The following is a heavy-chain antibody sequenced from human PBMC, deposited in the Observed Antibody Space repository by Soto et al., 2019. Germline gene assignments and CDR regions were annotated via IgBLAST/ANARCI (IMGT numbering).Heavy chain of an antibody. V-gene: IGHV1-18*01. Sequence: ASVKVSCKASGYTFTSYGISWVRQAPGQGLEWMGWISAYNGNTNYAQKLQGRVTMTTDTSTSTAYMELRSLRSDDTAVYYCARVRPPIFGVVTKNPNWFDPWGQGTLVTVSS. J-gene: IGHJ5*02. D-gene: IGHD3-3*01. CDR3: ARVRPPIFGVVTKNPNWFDP. CDR2: ISAYNGNT. CDR1: GYTFTSYG.